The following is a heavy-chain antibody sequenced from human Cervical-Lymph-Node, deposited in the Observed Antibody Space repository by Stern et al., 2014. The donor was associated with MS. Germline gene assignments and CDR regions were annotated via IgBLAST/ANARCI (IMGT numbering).Heavy chain of an antibody. CDR1: GFTFGDYA. D-gene: IGHD3-10*01. Sequence: EVQLGASGGGLVQPGRSLRLSCTASGFTFGDYAMSWFRQAPGKGLEWVGFCRGKAYGGTTDYAASVRGRFTISRDDSKSIAYLQMNSLKIEDAGVYYCTRGVRGNDYYGMDVWGQGTTVTVSS. J-gene: IGHJ6*02. CDR3: TRGVRGNDYYGMDV. CDR2: CRGKAYGGTT. V-gene: IGHV3-49*03.